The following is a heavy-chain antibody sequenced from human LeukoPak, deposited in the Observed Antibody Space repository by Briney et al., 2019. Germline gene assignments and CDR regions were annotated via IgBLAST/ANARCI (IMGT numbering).Heavy chain of an antibody. D-gene: IGHD3-9*01. Sequence: GGSLRLSCAASGFTFSTYAMAWVYQPPGKGLEWVATISASGASTYYADSVEGRFTISRDNSMNTVYLQMNRLRAEDTAVYYCARLAGSFDYWSQGTLVTVSS. V-gene: IGHV3-23*01. CDR1: GFTFSTYA. J-gene: IGHJ4*02. CDR3: ARLAGSFDY. CDR2: ISASGAST.